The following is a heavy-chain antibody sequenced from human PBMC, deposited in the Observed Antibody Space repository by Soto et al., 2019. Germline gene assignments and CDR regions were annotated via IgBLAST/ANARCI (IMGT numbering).Heavy chain of an antibody. J-gene: IGHJ4*02. CDR2: INHSGST. V-gene: IGHV4-34*01. Sequence: SETRSLTCAVYGGSFSGYYWSWIRQPPGKGLAWIGEINHSGSTNYNPSLKSRVTISVDTSKNQFSLKLSSVTAADTAVYYCARVGGCIKLWLHVGYFDYWGQGTLVTVSS. D-gene: IGHD5-18*01. CDR1: GGSFSGYY. CDR3: ARVGGCIKLWLHVGYFDY.